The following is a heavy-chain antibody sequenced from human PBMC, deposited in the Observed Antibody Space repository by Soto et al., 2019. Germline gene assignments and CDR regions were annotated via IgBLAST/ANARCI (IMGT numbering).Heavy chain of an antibody. Sequence: QVQVVESGGGVVRPERSLRLSCAISGFTFSDFGMHWVRQAPGKGLEWVAAISGDGSDKYYVGSVQGRFTISRDNTKNALYLQMNSLRSEDTAVYYCAKGTAVARQHFANWGQGTLVTVSS. J-gene: IGHJ4*02. D-gene: IGHD6-19*01. CDR3: AKGTAVARQHFAN. CDR1: GFTFSDFG. V-gene: IGHV3-30*18. CDR2: ISGDGSDK.